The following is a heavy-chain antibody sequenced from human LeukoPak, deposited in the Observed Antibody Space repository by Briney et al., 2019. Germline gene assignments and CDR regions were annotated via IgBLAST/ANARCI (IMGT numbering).Heavy chain of an antibody. CDR2: IYSGGRT. J-gene: IGHJ3*01. D-gene: IGHD6-19*01. Sequence: GGSLRLSCAASGFSVSNNYVTWVRQAPGKGLQCVSIIYSGGRTDYAGSVKGRFTISRDNSKNTLYLQMNSLRAEDTAVYYCARDPAVAGDWGQGTMVTVSS. CDR1: GFSVSNNY. CDR3: ARDPAVAGD. V-gene: IGHV3-53*01.